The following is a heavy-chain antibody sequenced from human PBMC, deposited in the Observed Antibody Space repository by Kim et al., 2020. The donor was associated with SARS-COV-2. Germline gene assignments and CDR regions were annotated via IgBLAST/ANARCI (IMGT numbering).Heavy chain of an antibody. CDR2: ISGSGGST. CDR3: AKSAGYSYGYGPWGYFDY. CDR1: GFTFSSYA. J-gene: IGHJ4*02. D-gene: IGHD5-18*01. Sequence: GGSLRLSCAASGFTFSSYAISWVRQAPGKGLEWVSAISGSGGSTYYADSVKGRFTISRDNSKNTLYLQMNSLRAEDTAVYYCAKSAGYSYGYGPWGYFDYWGQGTLVTVSS. V-gene: IGHV3-23*01.